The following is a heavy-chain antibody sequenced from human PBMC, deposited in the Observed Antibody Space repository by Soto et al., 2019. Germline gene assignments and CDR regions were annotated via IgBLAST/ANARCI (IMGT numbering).Heavy chain of an antibody. CDR3: ARDQGGSLLATWFDI. CDR2: VLPLYNKA. D-gene: IGHD1-26*01. CDR1: GYNFELYS. J-gene: IGHJ5*02. Sequence: VQLTQSEAQLKQPGSSMKVSCQTSGYNFELYSLNWVRQFPGQRPEWLGGVLPLYNKAIYPPQFQGRVTLYADRSTRAVSLKMTSLRSDDSGIYFCARDQGGSLLATWFDIWGQGTPVTVS. V-gene: IGHV1-69*12.